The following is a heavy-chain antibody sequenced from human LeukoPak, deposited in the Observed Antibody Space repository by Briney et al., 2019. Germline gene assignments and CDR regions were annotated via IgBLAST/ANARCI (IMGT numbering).Heavy chain of an antibody. CDR1: GFAFHIYG. Sequence: GRSLKLSCAASGFAFHIYGMRWVRQAPGKGLEWVAFIWSDGTKQFYADSVKGRFTISRDNSKNTLYLHMNSLRAEDTAVYYCAKERAGYTNPYYFDYWGQGTLVTVSS. D-gene: IGHD3-16*02. V-gene: IGHV3-33*06. CDR3: AKERAGYTNPYYFDY. CDR2: IWSDGTKQ. J-gene: IGHJ4*02.